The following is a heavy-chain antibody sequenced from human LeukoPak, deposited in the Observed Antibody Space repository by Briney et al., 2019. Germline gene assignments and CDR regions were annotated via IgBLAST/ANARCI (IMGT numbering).Heavy chain of an antibody. CDR2: INHSGST. J-gene: IGHJ6*03. V-gene: IGHV4-34*01. CDR3: ARMRLGYCSSTTCYNYYYYMDV. CDR1: GGSFSGYY. D-gene: IGHD2-2*01. Sequence: PSETLSLTCAVYGGSFSGYYWSWIRQPPGKGLEWIGEINHSGSTNYNPSLKSRVTISVDTSKNQFSLKLSSVPAADTAVYYCARMRLGYCSSTTCYNYYYYMDVWGKGTTVTVSS.